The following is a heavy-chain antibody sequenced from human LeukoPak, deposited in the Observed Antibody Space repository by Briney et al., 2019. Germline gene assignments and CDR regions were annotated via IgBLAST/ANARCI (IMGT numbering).Heavy chain of an antibody. D-gene: IGHD7-27*01. CDR2: INHSGST. CDR1: GGSISSYY. Sequence: SETLSLTCTVSGGSISSYYWSWIRQPPGKGLEWIGEINHSGSTNYNPSLKSRVTISVDTSKNQFSLKLSSVTAADTAVYYCARGKTGYYYYYYYMDVWGKGTTVTVSS. J-gene: IGHJ6*03. CDR3: ARGKTGYYYYYYYMDV. V-gene: IGHV4-34*01.